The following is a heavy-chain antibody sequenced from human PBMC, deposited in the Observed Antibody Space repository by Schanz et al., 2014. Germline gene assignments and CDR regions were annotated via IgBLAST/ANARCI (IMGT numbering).Heavy chain of an antibody. CDR3: ARDGGRDGYNLAFDV. D-gene: IGHD5-12*01. J-gene: IGHJ3*01. V-gene: IGHV3-23*01. Sequence: EVQLLESGGGLVQPGGSLRLSCAASGFTFSSYAMSWVRQAPGKGLEWVSAISGSGGDTYYADSVKGRFTISRDSSKNTLFLQMNSLRAEDTAVYFCARDGGRDGYNLAFDVWGQGTLVTVSS. CDR2: ISGSGGDT. CDR1: GFTFSSYA.